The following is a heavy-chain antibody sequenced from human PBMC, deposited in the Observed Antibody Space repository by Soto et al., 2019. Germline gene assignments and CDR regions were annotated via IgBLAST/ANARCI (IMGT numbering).Heavy chain of an antibody. J-gene: IGHJ6*02. V-gene: IGHV3-33*01. CDR3: ARDGQSLAPYALDV. CDR1: GFTFSGHA. CDR2: IWYDGSNK. Sequence: QVQVVESGGGVVQPGRSLRLSCTASGFTFSGHAMHLVRQPPGKGLEWVAQIWYDGSNKYYADSVKGRFTISRDNSKNTLYVQMDSLRVEDTAVYYCARDGQSLAPYALDVWGQGTSVTVSS. D-gene: IGHD6-19*01.